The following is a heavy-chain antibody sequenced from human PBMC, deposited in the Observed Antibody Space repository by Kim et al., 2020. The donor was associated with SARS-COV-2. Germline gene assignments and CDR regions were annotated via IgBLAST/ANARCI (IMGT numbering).Heavy chain of an antibody. CDR1: GGSFSGYY. CDR2: INHSGST. J-gene: IGHJ2*01. Sequence: SETLSLTCAVYGGSFSGYYWSWIRQPPGKGLEWIGEINHSGSTNYNPSLKSRVTISVDTSKNQFSLKLSSVTAADTAVYYCARRRFGSGWPTSWYFDLWG. D-gene: IGHD6-19*01. CDR3: ARRRFGSGWPTSWYFDL. V-gene: IGHV4-34*01.